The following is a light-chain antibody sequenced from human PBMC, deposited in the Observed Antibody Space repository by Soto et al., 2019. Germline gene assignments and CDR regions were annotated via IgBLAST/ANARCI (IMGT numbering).Light chain of an antibody. CDR1: QTISSW. J-gene: IGKJ2*01. CDR3: QQYKSYWYT. Sequence: DIHMTQSPSTLSASVGDRVTITCRASQTISSWLAWYQQKPGKAPKLLIYKASSLESGVPSRFSGSGSGTEFTLTIRSLQPDDFATYYCQQYKSYWYTFGQGTKLEIK. V-gene: IGKV1-5*03. CDR2: KAS.